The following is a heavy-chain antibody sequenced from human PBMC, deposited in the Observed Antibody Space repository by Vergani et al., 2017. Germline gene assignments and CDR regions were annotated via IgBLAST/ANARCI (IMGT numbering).Heavy chain of an antibody. CDR3: AKHFRGWGIDY. CDR2: IQFDGSNQ. J-gene: IGHJ4*02. V-gene: IGHV3-30*02. D-gene: IGHD3-16*01. CDR1: GFTLSNYD. Sequence: QVQLVESGGGVVQRGGSPRLSCATSGFTLSNYDLQRIRRGPGKGLEFVTFIQFDGSNQHYADSVKGRFTLSRDFSKNTLYLQMNSRRTDDTATYYCAKHFRGWGIDYGGKGTQVIVSS.